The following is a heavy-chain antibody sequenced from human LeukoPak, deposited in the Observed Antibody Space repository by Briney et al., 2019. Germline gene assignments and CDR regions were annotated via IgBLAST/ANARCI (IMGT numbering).Heavy chain of an antibody. CDR3: ARTSSYSSGWYEDGFDP. J-gene: IGHJ5*02. D-gene: IGHD6-19*01. V-gene: IGHV1-46*01. CDR2: INPSGGST. CDR1: GYTFTSYY. Sequence: ASVKVSCKASGYTFTSYYMHWVRQAPGQGLEWMGIINPSGGSTSYAQKFQGRVTMTRDTSTSTVYMELSSLRSEDTAVYYCARTSSYSSGWYEDGFDPWGQGTLVTVSS.